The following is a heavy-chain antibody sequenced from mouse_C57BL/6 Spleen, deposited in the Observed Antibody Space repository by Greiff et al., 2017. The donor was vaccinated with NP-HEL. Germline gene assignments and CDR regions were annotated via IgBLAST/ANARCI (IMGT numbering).Heavy chain of an antibody. Sequence: VQLQQSGPELVKPGASVKISCKASGYAFSSSWMNWVKQRPGKGLEWIGRIYPGDGDTNYNGKFKGKATLTADKSSSTAYMQLSSLTSEDSAVYFCARDGDGTPYYFDYWGQGTTLTVSS. CDR3: ARDGDGTPYYFDY. J-gene: IGHJ2*01. D-gene: IGHD1-1*01. CDR1: GYAFSSSW. CDR2: IYPGDGDT. V-gene: IGHV1-82*01.